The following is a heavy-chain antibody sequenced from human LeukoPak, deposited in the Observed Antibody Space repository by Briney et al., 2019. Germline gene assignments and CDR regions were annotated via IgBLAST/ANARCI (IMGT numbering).Heavy chain of an antibody. J-gene: IGHJ4*02. D-gene: IGHD2-8*02. CDR3: ARHADTGGGYVASIDY. CDR2: IYVADSES. Sequence: GESLKISCKASGDRLTSYWIAWVRQMPGRGLEWMGIIYVADSESRYSPSFQGQVTMSVNKSISTAYLQWSSLKASDTAMYYCARHADTGGGYVASIDYWGQGTLVTVSS. CDR1: GDRLTSYW. V-gene: IGHV5-51*01.